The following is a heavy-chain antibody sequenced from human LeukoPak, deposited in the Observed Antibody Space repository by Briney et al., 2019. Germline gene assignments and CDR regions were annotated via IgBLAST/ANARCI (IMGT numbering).Heavy chain of an antibody. Sequence: GASLRLSCAASGFTFSSYAMSWVRQAPGKGLEWVSAISGSGGSTYYADSVKGRFTISRDNSKNTLYLQMNSLRAEDTAVYYCAKDSVWGSYRPTQIDYWGQGTLVTVSS. CDR3: AKDSVWGSYRPTQIDY. J-gene: IGHJ4*02. CDR2: ISGSGGST. V-gene: IGHV3-23*01. D-gene: IGHD3-16*02. CDR1: GFTFSSYA.